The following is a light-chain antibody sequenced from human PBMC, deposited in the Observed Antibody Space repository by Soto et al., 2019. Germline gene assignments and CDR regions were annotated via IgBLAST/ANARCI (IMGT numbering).Light chain of an antibody. J-gene: IGLJ1*01. CDR3: SSFARSSNP. Sequence: QSALTQPASVSGSPGQSITISCTGTSSDVGSNNLVSWYQQHPGKAPKLMIYEVSRRPSGVSNRFSGSKSGNTASLTISGLQAEDEADYYCSSFARSSNPFASGTKVTVL. CDR2: EVS. CDR1: SSDVGSNNL. V-gene: IGLV2-23*02.